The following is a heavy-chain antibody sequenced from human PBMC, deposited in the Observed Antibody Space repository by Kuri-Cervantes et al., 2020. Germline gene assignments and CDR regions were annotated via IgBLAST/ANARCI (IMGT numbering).Heavy chain of an antibody. J-gene: IGHJ6*02. CDR2: IWYDGSNK. CDR3: ARPLRGDDYYGSGSYYTFFGEGGMGV. D-gene: IGHD3-10*01. Sequence: LSLTCAASGFTFSSYGMHWVRQAPGKGLEWVAVIWYDGSNKYYADSVKGRFTISRDNSKNTLYLQMNSLRAEGTAVYYCARPLRGDDYYGSGSYYTFFGEGGMGVWGQGTTVTVSS. V-gene: IGHV3-33*01. CDR1: GFTFSSYG.